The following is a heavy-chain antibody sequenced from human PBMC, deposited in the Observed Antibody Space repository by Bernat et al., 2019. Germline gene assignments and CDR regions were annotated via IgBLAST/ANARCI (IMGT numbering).Heavy chain of an antibody. Sequence: EVQLVESGGGLVQPGGSLRLSCAASGFTVSSNYMSWVRQAPGKGLEWVSVIYSGGSTYYADSVKGRFTISRHNSKTTLYLQMNSLRAEDTAVYYCARDREGSWFDPWGQGTLVTVSS. V-gene: IGHV3-53*04. CDR1: GFTVSSNY. J-gene: IGHJ5*02. CDR2: IYSGGST. CDR3: ARDREGSWFDP. D-gene: IGHD5-24*01.